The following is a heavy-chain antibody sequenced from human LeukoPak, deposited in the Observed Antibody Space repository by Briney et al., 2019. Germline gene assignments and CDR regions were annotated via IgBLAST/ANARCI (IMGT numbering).Heavy chain of an antibody. CDR2: INPSGGST. Sequence: ASVKVSFKASGYTFTSYYMHWVRQAPGQGLEWMGIINPSGGSTSYAQKFQGRVTMTRDMSTSTVYMELSSLRSEDTAVYYCARWASGGWFDPWGQGTLVTVSS. J-gene: IGHJ5*02. D-gene: IGHD1-26*01. CDR1: GYTFTSYY. V-gene: IGHV1-46*01. CDR3: ARWASGGWFDP.